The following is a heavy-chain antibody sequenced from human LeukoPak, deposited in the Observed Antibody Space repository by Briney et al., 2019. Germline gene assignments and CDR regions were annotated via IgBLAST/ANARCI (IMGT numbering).Heavy chain of an antibody. V-gene: IGHV4-4*07. Sequence: PSETLSLTCTVSGGSFRNYYWSWIRQPAGEGLEWIGRIYISGYTNYNPSLKSRVTMSIDTSKNQFSLNLSSVTAADTAVYYCARLYGNYQNYFDYWGQGTLVTVSS. CDR3: ARLYGNYQNYFDY. CDR1: GGSFRNYY. J-gene: IGHJ4*02. D-gene: IGHD1-7*01. CDR2: IYISGYT.